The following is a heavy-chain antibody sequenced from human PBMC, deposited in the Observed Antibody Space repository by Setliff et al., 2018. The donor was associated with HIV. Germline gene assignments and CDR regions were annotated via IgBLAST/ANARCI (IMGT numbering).Heavy chain of an antibody. J-gene: IGHJ4*02. Sequence: SETLSLTCAVYGGSFSGFYWSWIRQPPGKGLEWIGEINHSGSTNYNPSLKSRVTISVDTSKNQFSLKLSFVTAADTAVYYCARDLRKGSYFDYWGQGTLVTVS. V-gene: IGHV4-34*01. D-gene: IGHD3-10*01. CDR1: GGSFSGFY. CDR2: INHSGST. CDR3: ARDLRKGSYFDY.